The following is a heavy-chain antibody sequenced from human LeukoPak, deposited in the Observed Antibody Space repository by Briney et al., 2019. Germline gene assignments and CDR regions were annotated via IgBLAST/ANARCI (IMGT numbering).Heavy chain of an antibody. CDR2: IYYSGST. J-gene: IGHJ4*02. D-gene: IGHD6-13*01. V-gene: IGHV4-39*07. CDR1: GGSISSSSYY. Sequence: SETLSLTCTVSGGSISSSSYYWGWIRQPPGKGLEWIGSIYYSGSTYYNPSLKSRVTISVDTSKNQFSLKLSSVTAADTAVYYCAREEVQRQLPNWGQGTLVTVSS. CDR3: AREEVQRQLPN.